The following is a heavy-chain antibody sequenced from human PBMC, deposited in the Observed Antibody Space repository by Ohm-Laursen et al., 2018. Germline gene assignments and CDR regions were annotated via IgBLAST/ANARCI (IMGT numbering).Heavy chain of an antibody. Sequence: SLRLSCTASGFTVGNNYMSWVRQAPGKGLEWVSFIYSGGSTCYADSVKGRFTISRDNSKNTLYLQMNSLRAEDTAVYYCARGPSGTATIGRGQGTLVTVSS. D-gene: IGHD5-24*01. CDR2: IYSGGST. CDR1: GFTVGNNY. J-gene: IGHJ4*02. CDR3: ARGPSGTATIG. V-gene: IGHV3-66*01.